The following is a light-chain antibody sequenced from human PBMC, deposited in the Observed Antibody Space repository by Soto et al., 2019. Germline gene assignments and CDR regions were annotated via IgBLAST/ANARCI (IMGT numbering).Light chain of an antibody. CDR3: QQNNFS. CDR1: ENIHPW. J-gene: IGKJ3*01. V-gene: IGKV1-5*01. Sequence: IQLTNSPSTLSASVVYIFTITCRASENIHPWLAWFQLKPGQAPKLLVYNASSLVSGVPSRFAASGSETEFTLTIDSLQPDDFATYHCQQNNFSFGRGTKVDIK. CDR2: NAS.